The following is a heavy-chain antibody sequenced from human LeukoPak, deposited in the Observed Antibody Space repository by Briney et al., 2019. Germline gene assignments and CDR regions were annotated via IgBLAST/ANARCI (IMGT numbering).Heavy chain of an antibody. V-gene: IGHV4-34*01. CDR3: ARADYASFDF. CDR2: IYYSGST. J-gene: IGHJ4*02. D-gene: IGHD4-17*01. CDR1: GGSFSGYY. Sequence: SETLSLTCAVYGGSFSGYYWSWIRQPPGKGLEWIGYIYYSGSTYYNPSLKSRVTISVDTSKNQFSLKLSSVTAADTAVYYCARADYASFDFWGQGALVTVSS.